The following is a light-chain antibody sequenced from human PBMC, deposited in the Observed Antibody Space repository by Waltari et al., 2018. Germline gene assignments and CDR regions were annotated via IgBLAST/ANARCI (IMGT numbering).Light chain of an antibody. CDR3: QHYVRLPAT. CDR1: QSVSRA. J-gene: IGKJ1*01. CDR2: GAS. V-gene: IGKV3-20*01. Sequence: LSSSPVERVTLACRASQSVSRALAWYQQKPGQAPRLLIFGASSGSETDFSLTISRLEPEDFAVYYCQHYVRLPATFGRGTKVEIK.